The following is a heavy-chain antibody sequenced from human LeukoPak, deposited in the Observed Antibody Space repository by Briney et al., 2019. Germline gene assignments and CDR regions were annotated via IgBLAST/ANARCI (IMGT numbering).Heavy chain of an antibody. V-gene: IGHV1-2*06. D-gene: IGHD3-22*01. Sequence: ASVKVSCKASGYTFTCYYMHWVRQAPGQGLEWMGRINPNSGGTNYAQKFQGRVTMTRDTSISTAYMELSRLRSDDTAVYYCATSSPQYYNDSEFDPWGQGTLVTVSS. CDR1: GYTFTCYY. CDR2: INPNSGGT. J-gene: IGHJ5*02. CDR3: ATSSPQYYNDSEFDP.